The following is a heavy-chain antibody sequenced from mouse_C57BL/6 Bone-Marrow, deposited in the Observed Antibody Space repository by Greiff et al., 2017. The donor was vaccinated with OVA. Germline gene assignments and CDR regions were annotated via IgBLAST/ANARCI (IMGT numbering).Heavy chain of an antibody. CDR1: GYSITSGYY. V-gene: IGHV3-6*01. CDR2: ISYDGSN. J-gene: IGHJ4*01. CDR3: ARNAYYSNYDYYAMDY. D-gene: IGHD2-5*01. Sequence: ESGPGLVKPSQSLSLTCSVTGYSITSGYYWNWIRQFPGNKLEWMGYISYDGSNNYNPSFKNRISITRDTSKNQFFLKLNSVTTEDTATYYCARNAYYSNYDYYAMDYWGQGTSVTVSS.